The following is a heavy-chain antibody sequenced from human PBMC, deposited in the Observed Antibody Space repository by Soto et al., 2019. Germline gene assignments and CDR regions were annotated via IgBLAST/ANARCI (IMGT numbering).Heavy chain of an antibody. Sequence: GSLRLSCAASGFTFSSYAMSWVRQAPGKGLEWVSAISGSGGSTYYADSVKGRFTISRDNSKNTLYLQMNSLRAEDTAVYYCAKDRLSVAAAGTYYYYGMDVWGQGTTVTVSS. CDR2: ISGSGGST. J-gene: IGHJ6*02. V-gene: IGHV3-23*01. CDR1: GFTFSSYA. CDR3: AKDRLSVAAAGTYYYYGMDV. D-gene: IGHD6-13*01.